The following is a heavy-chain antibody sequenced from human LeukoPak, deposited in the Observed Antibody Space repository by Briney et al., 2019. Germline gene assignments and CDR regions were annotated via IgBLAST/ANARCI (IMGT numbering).Heavy chain of an antibody. D-gene: IGHD1-26*01. CDR1: GFTFSSYW. Sequence: GGSLRLSCAVSGFTFSSYWMSWVRQAPGKGLEWVANIKQDGSEKYYVDSVKGRFTISRDNAKNSLYLQMNSLRAEDTAVYYCAKDRMEWERTPDYWGQGTLVTVSS. J-gene: IGHJ4*02. V-gene: IGHV3-7*03. CDR3: AKDRMEWERTPDY. CDR2: IKQDGSEK.